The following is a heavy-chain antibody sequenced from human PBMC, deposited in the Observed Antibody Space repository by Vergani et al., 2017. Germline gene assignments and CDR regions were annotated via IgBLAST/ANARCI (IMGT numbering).Heavy chain of an antibody. V-gene: IGHV3-9*01. CDR2: MSWNSGNI. Sequence: EVQLVESGGGLVQPGRSLRLSCAASGFTFDDYAMHWVRQAPGKGLEWVSGMSWNSGNIGYADSVKGRFTISRDNAKNYRYLQMTSLRAEDTALYYCAKDFTAWAAGGSPFDIWGQGTMVTVSS. J-gene: IGHJ3*02. CDR1: GFTFDDYA. CDR3: AKDFTAWAAGGSPFDI. D-gene: IGHD6-25*01.